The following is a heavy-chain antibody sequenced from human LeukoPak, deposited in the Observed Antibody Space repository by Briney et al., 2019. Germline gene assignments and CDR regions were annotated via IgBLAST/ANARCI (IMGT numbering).Heavy chain of an antibody. CDR1: GFTFSSYS. Sequence: NPGGSLRLSCAASGFTFSSYSMNWVRQAPGKGLEWVSSISSSSGYIYYADSVKGRFTISRDNARDSLYLQMNSLRAEDTAVYYCAKDPPIDYWGQGTLVTVSS. CDR3: AKDPPIDY. CDR2: ISSSSGYI. V-gene: IGHV3-21*04. J-gene: IGHJ4*02.